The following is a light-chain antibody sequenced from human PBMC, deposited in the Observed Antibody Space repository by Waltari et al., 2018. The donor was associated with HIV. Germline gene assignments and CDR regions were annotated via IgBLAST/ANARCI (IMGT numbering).Light chain of an antibody. Sequence: QSVLTQPPSASGTPGQRVTISCSGSSSNIGSNTVNWYQQFPRTAPKLLIYNSNQRPSGVPDRVPGSKSGTSASLAISGLQSEDEADYYCATWDDSLNGRVFGGGTKLTVL. J-gene: IGLJ3*02. CDR1: SSNIGSNT. CDR2: NSN. V-gene: IGLV1-44*01. CDR3: ATWDDSLNGRV.